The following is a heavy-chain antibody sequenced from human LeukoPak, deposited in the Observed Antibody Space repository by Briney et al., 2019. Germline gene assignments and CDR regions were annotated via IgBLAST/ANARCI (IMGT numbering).Heavy chain of an antibody. Sequence: SGGSLRLSCAASGFTFITYAIHWVRQAPGKGLEWVAVTSYDGSNKYYADSVKGRFTISRDNSKNTLYLQMNSLGPEDAAVYFCARGVSGYYYFDYWGQGTLVTVAS. V-gene: IGHV3-30-3*01. D-gene: IGHD3-22*01. CDR1: GFTFITYA. J-gene: IGHJ4*02. CDR3: ARGVSGYYYFDY. CDR2: TSYDGSNK.